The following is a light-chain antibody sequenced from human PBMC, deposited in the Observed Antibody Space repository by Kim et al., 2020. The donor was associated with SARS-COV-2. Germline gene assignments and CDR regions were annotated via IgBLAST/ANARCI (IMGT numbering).Light chain of an antibody. CDR1: QSFSGSY. J-gene: IGKJ2*01. CDR2: AAS. Sequence: LSPGDSATLSCRASQSFSGSYLAWYQQKPGQAPRLLIYAASSRVTGIPDRFSGSGSGTDFTLTISRLEPEDFAVYYCQQCGSSPTTFGQGTKLEI. V-gene: IGKV3-20*01. CDR3: QQCGSSPTT.